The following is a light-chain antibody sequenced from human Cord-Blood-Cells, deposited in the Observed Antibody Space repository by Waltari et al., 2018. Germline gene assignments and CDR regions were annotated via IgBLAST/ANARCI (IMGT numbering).Light chain of an antibody. CDR2: WAS. J-gene: IGKJ3*01. V-gene: IGKV4-1*01. CDR1: QSVLYSSNNKNY. Sequence: DIVMTQSPDSLAVSLGERATINCKSSQSVLYSSNNKNYLAWYQQKPGQPPKLLIYWASTRESRVPDRFRCSGSETDFTLTISSLQAEDVAVYYCQQYYCSPTFGPGTKVDIK. CDR3: QQYYCSPT.